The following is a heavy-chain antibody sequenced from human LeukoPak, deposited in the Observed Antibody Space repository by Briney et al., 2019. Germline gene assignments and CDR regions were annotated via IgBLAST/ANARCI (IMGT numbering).Heavy chain of an antibody. J-gene: IGHJ3*02. D-gene: IGHD3-22*01. V-gene: IGHV4-31*03. CDR1: GGSISSGICY. CDR2: IYYSGST. CDR3: ARRDSSGFDAFDI. Sequence: PSETLSLTCTVSGGSISSGICYWSWIRQHPGKGLEWIGYIYYSGSTFYNPSLKSRLTISVDTSKSQFSLKLSSVTAADTAVYYCARRDSSGFDAFDIWGQGTMVTVSS.